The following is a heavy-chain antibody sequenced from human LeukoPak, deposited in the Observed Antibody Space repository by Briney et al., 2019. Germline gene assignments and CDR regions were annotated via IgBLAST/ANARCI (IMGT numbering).Heavy chain of an antibody. Sequence: ASVKVSCKASGYTFTCYYMHWVRQAPGQGLEWMGWINPNSGGTNYAQKFQGRVTMTRDTSISTAYMELSRLRSDDTAVYYCARADFWSGYADYWGQGTLVTVSS. J-gene: IGHJ4*02. D-gene: IGHD3-3*01. CDR2: INPNSGGT. CDR3: ARADFWSGYADY. CDR1: GYTFTCYY. V-gene: IGHV1-2*02.